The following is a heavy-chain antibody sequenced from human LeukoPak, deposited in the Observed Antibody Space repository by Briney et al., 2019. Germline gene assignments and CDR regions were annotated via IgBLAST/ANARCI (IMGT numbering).Heavy chain of an antibody. CDR3: ARDALAYCGGDCYSEYFQH. CDR2: IWYDGSNK. D-gene: IGHD2-21*02. J-gene: IGHJ1*01. CDR1: GFTFSGYG. V-gene: IGHV3-33*01. Sequence: PGRSLRLSCAASGFTFSGYGMHWVRQAPGKGLEWVAVIWYDGSNKYYADSVKGRFTISRDNSKNTLYLQMNSLRAEDTAVYYCARDALAYCGGDCYSEYFQHWGQGTLVTVSS.